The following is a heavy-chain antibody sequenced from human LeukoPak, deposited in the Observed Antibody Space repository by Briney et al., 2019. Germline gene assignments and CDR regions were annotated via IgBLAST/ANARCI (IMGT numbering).Heavy chain of an antibody. V-gene: IGHV3-23*01. CDR2: IGGSGGST. CDR3: AKDKGYSSGWYDYYGMDV. CDR1: GFTFSSYA. Sequence: SGGSLRLSCAASGFTFSSYAMSWVRQAPGKGLEWVSAIGGSGGSTYYADSVKGRFTISRDNSKNTLYLQMNSLRAEDTAVYYCAKDKGYSSGWYDYYGMDVWGQGTTVTVSS. D-gene: IGHD6-19*01. J-gene: IGHJ6*02.